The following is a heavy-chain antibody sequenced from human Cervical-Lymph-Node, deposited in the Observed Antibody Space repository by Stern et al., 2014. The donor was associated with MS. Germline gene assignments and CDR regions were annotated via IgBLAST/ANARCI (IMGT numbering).Heavy chain of an antibody. V-gene: IGHV4-4*07. J-gene: IGHJ6*02. CDR2: IYSSGAT. CDR1: VGSISDYY. CDR3: ARQTSVTSSLNFYYGMDV. Sequence: VQLEESGPGLVKPSETLSLTCTVSVGSISDYYWNWIRQPAGKGLEWIGRIYSSGATNYNPSLKSRVTMSVDTPKNQFSLKLTSLSAADTAVYYCARQTSVTSSLNFYYGMDVWGQGTTVTVSS. D-gene: IGHD4-17*01.